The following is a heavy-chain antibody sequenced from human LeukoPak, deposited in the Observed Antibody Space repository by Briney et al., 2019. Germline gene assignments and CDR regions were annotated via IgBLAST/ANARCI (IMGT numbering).Heavy chain of an antibody. Sequence: GGSLRLSCVVSGFTSSDHYIDWARQAPGKGLEWVGRIRNKVNSYTTEYAASVKDRFSISRDDSKNSVWLQMNSLKTEDSAVYYCATSNSNGLSLFDYWGQGTLVTVSS. CDR1: GFTSSDHY. CDR3: ATSNSNGLSLFDY. D-gene: IGHD5-18*01. V-gene: IGHV3-72*01. CDR2: IRNKVNSYTT. J-gene: IGHJ4*02.